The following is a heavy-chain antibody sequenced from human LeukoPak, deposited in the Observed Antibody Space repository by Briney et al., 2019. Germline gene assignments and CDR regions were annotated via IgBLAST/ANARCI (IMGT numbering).Heavy chain of an antibody. V-gene: IGHV3-30*02. D-gene: IGHD6-13*01. CDR1: GFTFSSYG. CDR2: IRYDGSNK. CDR3: AKFLLRAAAEVY. Sequence: GGSLRLSCAASGFTFSSYGMHWVRRAPGKGLEWVAFIRYDGSNKYYADSVKGRFTISRDNSKNTLYLQMNSLRAEDTAVYYCAKFLLRAAAEVYWGQGTLVTVSS. J-gene: IGHJ4*02.